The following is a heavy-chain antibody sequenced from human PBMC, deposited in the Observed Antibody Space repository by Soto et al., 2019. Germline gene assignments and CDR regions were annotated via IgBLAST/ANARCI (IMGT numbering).Heavy chain of an antibody. CDR1: GDSFTSYW. D-gene: IGHD2-2*02. Sequence: PGESLKISSKGSGDSFTSYWIGWVRQMPGKGLEWMGIIYPGDSDTRYSPSFQGQVTISADKSISTAYLQWSSLKASDTAMYYCARPGYCSSTSCYIFDYWGQGTLVTVSS. CDR3: ARPGYCSSTSCYIFDY. V-gene: IGHV5-51*01. J-gene: IGHJ4*02. CDR2: IYPGDSDT.